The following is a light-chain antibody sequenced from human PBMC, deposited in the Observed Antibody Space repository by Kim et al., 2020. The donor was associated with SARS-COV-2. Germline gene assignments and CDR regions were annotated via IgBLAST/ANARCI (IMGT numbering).Light chain of an antibody. Sequence: AAVGAGLTITCRASQNIGFYLNWYQQKPGKAPKLLIYAASSLQSGVPSRFSGSGSGTDFTLTISSLQPEDFATYYCQQSYNTPRTLGQGTKVEIK. CDR2: AAS. CDR3: QQSYNTPRT. J-gene: IGKJ1*01. V-gene: IGKV1-39*01. CDR1: QNIGFY.